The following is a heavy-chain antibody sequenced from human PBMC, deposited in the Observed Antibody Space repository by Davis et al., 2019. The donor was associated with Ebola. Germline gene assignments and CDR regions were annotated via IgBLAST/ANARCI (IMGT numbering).Heavy chain of an antibody. CDR3: ARDSGMWELLGAVDY. D-gene: IGHD1-26*01. CDR2: ISSSSSYI. CDR1: GFTFSSYS. J-gene: IGHJ4*02. V-gene: IGHV3-21*01. Sequence: GGSLRLSCAASGFTFSSYSMNWVRQAPGKGLEWVSSISSSSSYIYYADSVKGRFTISRDNAKNSLYLQMNSLRAEDTAVYYCARDSGMWELLGAVDYWGQGTLVTVSS.